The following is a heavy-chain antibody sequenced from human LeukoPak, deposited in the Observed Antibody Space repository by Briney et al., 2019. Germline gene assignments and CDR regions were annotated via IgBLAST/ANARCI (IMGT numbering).Heavy chain of an antibody. V-gene: IGHV4-4*02. CDR1: GGSTNSNYA. Sequence: SGTLSLTCSVSGGSTNSNYAWTWVRQPPGKGLEWIGEIYYRGSTIYNPSLKSRITISVDKSKNQFSLKLNSVTAADTAVYYCVRGGYWRFDPWGQGILVTVSS. CDR3: VRGGYWRFDP. J-gene: IGHJ5*02. CDR2: IYYRGST. D-gene: IGHD2-8*02.